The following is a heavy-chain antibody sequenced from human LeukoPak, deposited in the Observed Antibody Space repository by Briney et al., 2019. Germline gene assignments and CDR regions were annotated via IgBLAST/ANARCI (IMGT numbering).Heavy chain of an antibody. J-gene: IGHJ6*03. CDR2: IYYSGST. CDR3: ARTTEGGYTYDYFYYYYMDV. Sequence: SETLSLTCTVSGGSISSGSYYWSWIRQPPGKGLEWIGYIYYSGSTNCNPSLKSRVTISVDTSKNQFSLKLNSVTAADTAVYFCARTTEGGYTYDYFYYYYMDVWGKGTTVTISS. CDR1: GGSISSGSYY. V-gene: IGHV4-61*01. D-gene: IGHD5-18*01.